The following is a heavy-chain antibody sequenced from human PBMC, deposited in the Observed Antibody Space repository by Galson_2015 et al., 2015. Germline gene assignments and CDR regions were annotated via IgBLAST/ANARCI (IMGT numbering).Heavy chain of an antibody. CDR3: ARDLSSKGYYYYGLGV. V-gene: IGHV3-23*01. CDR1: GFTFSSYA. CDR2: ISGGGGGT. J-gene: IGHJ6*02. D-gene: IGHD4-11*01. Sequence: SLRLSCAASGFTFSSYAMSWVRQAPGKGLERVSTISGGGGGTFYADSVKGRFTISRDNSKNTLYLQMNSLRAEDTAVYYCARDLSSKGYYYYGLGVWGQGTTVTVSS.